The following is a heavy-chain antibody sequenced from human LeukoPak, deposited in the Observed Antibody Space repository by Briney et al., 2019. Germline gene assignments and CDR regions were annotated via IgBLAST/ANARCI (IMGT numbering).Heavy chain of an antibody. J-gene: IGHJ4*02. D-gene: IGHD6-19*01. V-gene: IGHV3-23*01. Sequence: GGSLRLSCAASGFTFSTYSMSWVRQAPGKGLEWVSSISGSGGNTYYADSVKGRFTISRDSPKNTLYLQMNSLGAEDTAVYYCATRTTTISVTGLFDYWGQGTLVTVSS. CDR3: ATRTTTISVTGLFDY. CDR1: GFTFSTYS. CDR2: ISGSGGNT.